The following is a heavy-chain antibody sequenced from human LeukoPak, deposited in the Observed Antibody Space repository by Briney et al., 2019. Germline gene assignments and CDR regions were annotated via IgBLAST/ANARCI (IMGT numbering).Heavy chain of an antibody. Sequence: GGSLRLSCAASGFTVSSNYMSWVRQAPGKGLEWVSVIDGAFNTYYADSVKDRFTISRDNSKNTLYLQMNSLRAEDTAVYYCAGAEQSILDVWGQGTTVTVSS. J-gene: IGHJ6*02. CDR1: GFTVSSNY. CDR3: AGAEQSILDV. CDR2: IDGAFNT. V-gene: IGHV3-66*01. D-gene: IGHD6-19*01.